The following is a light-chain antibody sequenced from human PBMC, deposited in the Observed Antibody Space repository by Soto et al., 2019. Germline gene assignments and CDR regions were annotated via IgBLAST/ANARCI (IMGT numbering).Light chain of an antibody. CDR3: QQAYSFPLT. CDR1: QSISRS. J-gene: IGKJ4*01. Sequence: EIVLTQSPAILSVSPGERATLSCRASQSISRSLAWYQQKPGQAPRLLIYDASNRATGIPARFSGSGSGTDFTLTISSLQPEDFATYYCQQAYSFPLTFGGGTKVDI. CDR2: DAS. V-gene: IGKV3D-15*01.